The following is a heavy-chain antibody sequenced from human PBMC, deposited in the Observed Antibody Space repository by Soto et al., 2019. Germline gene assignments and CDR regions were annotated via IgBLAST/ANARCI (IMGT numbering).Heavy chain of an antibody. D-gene: IGHD2-2*01. CDR2: ISHDGRDK. CDR3: VRAPSSTVDY. CDR1: GFSFSDYG. Sequence: LSLSCAASGFSFSDYGFQWVRQAPGKGLEWVAVISHDGRDKYYADSVMGRFTVSRDNSKSTVYVQMNSLRPDDTAVYYCVRAPSSTVDYWGQGTLVTVSS. J-gene: IGHJ4*02. V-gene: IGHV3-30*03.